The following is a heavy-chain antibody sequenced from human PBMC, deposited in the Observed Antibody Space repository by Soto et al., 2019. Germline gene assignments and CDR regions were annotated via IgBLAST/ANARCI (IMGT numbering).Heavy chain of an antibody. Sequence: QVQLVQSGAEVKKPGASVKVSCKASGYSFTSSGFSWVRQAPGHGLEWMGWISAYNGNTNYAQKFKDRITLTTDTSTSTAYLELGNLRSDDTAVYYCVTDPYCGSPPGCSALDVCGQGTTVSVSS. D-gene: IGHD2-21*01. CDR3: VTDPYCGSPPGCSALDV. V-gene: IGHV1-18*04. CDR2: ISAYNGNT. J-gene: IGHJ6*02. CDR1: GYSFTSSG.